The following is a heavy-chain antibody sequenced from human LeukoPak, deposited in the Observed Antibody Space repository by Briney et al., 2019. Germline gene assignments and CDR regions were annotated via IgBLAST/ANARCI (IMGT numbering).Heavy chain of an antibody. CDR1: NDSISSGDYY. CDR2: IFHRGGT. Sequence: PSETLSLTCTVSNDSISSGDYYWNWIRQPPGKGLEWIGFIFHRGGTSYSPSLKSRILFSVDTSQNQFSLKLSSVTAADTAVYYCARIHTYYDILTGYYSDAFDIWGQGTMVTVSS. D-gene: IGHD3-9*01. J-gene: IGHJ3*02. CDR3: ARIHTYYDILTGYYSDAFDI. V-gene: IGHV4-30-4*01.